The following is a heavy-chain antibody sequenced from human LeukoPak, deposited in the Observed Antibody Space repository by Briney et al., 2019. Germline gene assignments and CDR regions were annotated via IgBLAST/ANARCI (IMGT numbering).Heavy chain of an antibody. CDR1: GFTLGNYD. CDR3: ARGRFVLVPSLERWYFDL. J-gene: IGHJ2*01. Sequence: GGSLRLSCTASGFTLGNYDMHWVRQTTEKGLEWVSGIGTEDDTFYPDSVKGRFTISRENAKNSFYLQMNSLRAGDTAVYYCARGRFVLVPSLERWYFDLWGRGTLVTVSS. CDR2: IGTEDDT. V-gene: IGHV3-13*01. D-gene: IGHD2-8*02.